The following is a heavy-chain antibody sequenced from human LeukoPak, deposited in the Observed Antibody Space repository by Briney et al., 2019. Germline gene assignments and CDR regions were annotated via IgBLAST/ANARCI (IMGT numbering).Heavy chain of an antibody. CDR1: GYTFTGYY. CDR3: ARALSTVTTWFCFDP. D-gene: IGHD4-17*01. Sequence: ASVQVSFKASGYTFTGYYMHWVRQAPGQGLEWMGWINPNSGGTNYAQKFQGRDTMTRDTSISTDYMELSRLRSDDTAVYYCARALSTVTTWFCFDPWGQGTLVTVSS. J-gene: IGHJ5*02. V-gene: IGHV1-2*02. CDR2: INPNSGGT.